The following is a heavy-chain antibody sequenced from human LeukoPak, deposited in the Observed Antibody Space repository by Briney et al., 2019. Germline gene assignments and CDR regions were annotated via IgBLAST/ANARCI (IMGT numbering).Heavy chain of an antibody. D-gene: IGHD2-2*01. J-gene: IGHJ6*03. CDR2: IYYSGST. Sequence: SETLSLTCTASGGSISSYYWSWIRQPPGKGLEWIGYIYYSGSTNYNPSLKSRVTISVDTSKNQFSLKLSAVTAADTAMYFCARGRTGYQLLPTKKNYSYYYVDVWGKGTSVTVSS. CDR1: GGSISSYY. CDR3: ARGRTGYQLLPTKKNYSYYYVDV. V-gene: IGHV4-59*12.